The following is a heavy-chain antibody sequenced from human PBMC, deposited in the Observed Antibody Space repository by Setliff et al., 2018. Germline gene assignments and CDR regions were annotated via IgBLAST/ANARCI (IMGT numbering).Heavy chain of an antibody. CDR2: TIPMFGTT. Sequence: SVKVSCKASGDSFNNYAISWVRQAPGQGLEWMGGTIPMFGTTNYARKFQGRVTIITDESTSTAYMQLSSLGSEDTAVYYCVREGVHSRSSTDYRYYMDVWGRGTTVTVSS. D-gene: IGHD6-6*01. CDR3: VREGVHSRSSTDYRYYMDV. V-gene: IGHV1-69*05. J-gene: IGHJ6*03. CDR1: GDSFNNYA.